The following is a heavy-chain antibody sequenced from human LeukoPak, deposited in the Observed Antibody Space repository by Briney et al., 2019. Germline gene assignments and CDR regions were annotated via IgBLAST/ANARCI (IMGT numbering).Heavy chain of an antibody. CDR3: ARDRCGGTPSCYFAPQYYMDV. CDR1: GYTFTGYY. D-gene: IGHD2-2*01. Sequence: GASVKVSCKASGYTFTGYYMHWVRHAPGQGLEWMGWINPNSGGTNYAQKFQGRVTMTRDTSISTAYMELSRLRSDDTAVYYCARDRCGGTPSCYFAPQYYMDVWGKGTTVTVSS. V-gene: IGHV1-2*02. CDR2: INPNSGGT. J-gene: IGHJ6*03.